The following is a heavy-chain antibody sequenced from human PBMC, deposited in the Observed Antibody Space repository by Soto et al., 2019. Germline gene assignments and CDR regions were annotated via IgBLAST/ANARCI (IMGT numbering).Heavy chain of an antibody. Sequence: EVQLVESGGGLVQPGGSLRLPCAASGFRFSNYEMNWVRQAPGKGLEWVSYISSSGGTIYYADSVKGRFTISKDNAKNSLYLQMNSLRAEDTAVYYCARDRVVTGWSDAFDIWGQGTMVTVSS. V-gene: IGHV3-48*03. D-gene: IGHD3-3*01. CDR2: ISSSGGTI. J-gene: IGHJ3*02. CDR1: GFRFSNYE. CDR3: ARDRVVTGWSDAFDI.